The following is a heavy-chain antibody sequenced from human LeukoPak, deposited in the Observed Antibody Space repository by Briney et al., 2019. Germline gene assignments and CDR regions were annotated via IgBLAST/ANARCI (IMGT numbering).Heavy chain of an antibody. J-gene: IGHJ4*02. CDR1: GFTFSSYG. D-gene: IGHD2-21*02. CDR2: IQYSGGIR. Sequence: GVSLRLSCAASGFTFSSYGMHWIRQAPGRGLEWVAYIQYSGGIRKYADSVKRRFTISRDNSKNTLLLQMNTLKTEDTAVYYCAKKRPGDGDIFDYWGQGTLLTVSS. V-gene: IGHV3-30*02. CDR3: AKKRPGDGDIFDY.